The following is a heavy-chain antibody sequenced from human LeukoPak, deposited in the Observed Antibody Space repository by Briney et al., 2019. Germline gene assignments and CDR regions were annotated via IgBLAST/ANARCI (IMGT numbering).Heavy chain of an antibody. J-gene: IGHJ4*02. D-gene: IGHD3-9*01. Sequence: GESLRLSCGASGFTFNDYYMTWIRQAPGKGLEWVSGISGSGGSTYYADSVKGRFTISRDNSKNTLDLQMNSLRAEDTAVYYCAKDDAWLRYQYWGQGTLVTVSS. V-gene: IGHV3-23*01. CDR3: AKDDAWLRYQY. CDR2: ISGSGGST. CDR1: GFTFNDYY.